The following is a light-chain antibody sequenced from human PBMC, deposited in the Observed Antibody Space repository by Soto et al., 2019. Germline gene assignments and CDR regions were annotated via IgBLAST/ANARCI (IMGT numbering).Light chain of an antibody. V-gene: IGLV2-8*01. CDR3: SSLGF. CDR1: SSDVGGYNF. CDR2: EVS. J-gene: IGLJ1*01. Sequence: XSVLTQPPSASGSPGQSVTISCTGTSSDVGGYNFVSWFQQHPGKAPKLMIYEVSQRPSGVPDRFSGSKSGNTASLTVSGLQAEDEADYYCSSLGFFGTGTKVTVL.